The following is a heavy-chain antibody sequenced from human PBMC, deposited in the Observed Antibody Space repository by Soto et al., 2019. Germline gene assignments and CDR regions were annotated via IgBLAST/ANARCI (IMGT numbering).Heavy chain of an antibody. CDR3: ARGPVAAIDY. CDR1: GFTFSSYS. J-gene: IGHJ4*02. CDR2: ITSSSSAI. V-gene: IGHV3-48*01. Sequence: EVQLVESGGGLVQAGGSLRLSCAASGFTFSSYSMNWVRQAPGKGLEWVSHITSSSSAIYYADSVKGRFTISRDNAKNSLYLQMNSLRAEDTAVYYCARGPVAAIDYWGQGSLVTVSS. D-gene: IGHD6-19*01.